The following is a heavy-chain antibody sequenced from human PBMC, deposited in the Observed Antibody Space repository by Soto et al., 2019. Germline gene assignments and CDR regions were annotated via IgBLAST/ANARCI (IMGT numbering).Heavy chain of an antibody. J-gene: IGHJ3*02. CDR2: ISSRSTYI. V-gene: IGHV3-21*01. D-gene: IGHD3-10*01. CDR1: GFPFGSFG. CDR3: SFAGSGSYSNVPDAFDI. Sequence: PGGSLRLSCASSGFPFGSFGMNWVRQAPGKGLEWVSCISSRSTYIYYAESVKSRFTISRDNAKNSVFLQINSLRDEDTAVYYFSFAGSGSYSNVPDAFDIWGQGTMVTVSS.